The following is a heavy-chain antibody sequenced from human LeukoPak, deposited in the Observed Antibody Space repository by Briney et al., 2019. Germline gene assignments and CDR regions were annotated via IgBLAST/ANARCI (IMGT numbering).Heavy chain of an antibody. D-gene: IGHD3-3*01. CDR3: ARIDYDFWSGFRILDY. CDR2: IYYSGST. V-gene: IGHV4-39*01. Sequence: PSETLSLTCTVSGGSISSSSYYWGWICQPPGKGLEWIGSIYYSGSTYYNPSLKSRVTISVDTSKNQFSLKLSSVTAADTAVYYCARIDYDFWSGFRILDYWGQGTLVTVSS. J-gene: IGHJ4*02. CDR1: GGSISSSSYY.